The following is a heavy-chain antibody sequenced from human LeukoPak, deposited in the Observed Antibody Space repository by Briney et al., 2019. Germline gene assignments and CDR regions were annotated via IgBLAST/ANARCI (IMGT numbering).Heavy chain of an antibody. Sequence: AGGSLRLSCAASGFTFSSYAMSWVRQAPGKGLEWVSAISGSGGSTYYADSVKGRFTISRDNSKNTLYLQMNSLRAEDTAVYYCAKDVRNLPLYYMDVWGKGTTVTVSS. V-gene: IGHV3-23*01. J-gene: IGHJ6*03. CDR1: GFTFSSYA. D-gene: IGHD1-1*01. CDR2: ISGSGGST. CDR3: AKDVRNLPLYYMDV.